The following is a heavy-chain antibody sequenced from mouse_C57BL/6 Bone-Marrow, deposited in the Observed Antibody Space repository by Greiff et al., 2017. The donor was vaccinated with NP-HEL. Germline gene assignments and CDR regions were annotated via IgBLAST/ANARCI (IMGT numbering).Heavy chain of an antibody. V-gene: IGHV5-16*01. Sequence: EVKLMESEGGLVQPGSSMKLSCTTSGFTFSDYYMAWVRQVPEKGLDWVANINYDGSSTYYLDSLKSRFIISRDNAKKILYLQMSSLKFEDTATYYCAREGGLRRRTYAMDYWGQGTSVTVSS. CDR2: INYDGSST. CDR1: GFTFSDYY. CDR3: AREGGLRRRTYAMDY. D-gene: IGHD2-4*01. J-gene: IGHJ4*01.